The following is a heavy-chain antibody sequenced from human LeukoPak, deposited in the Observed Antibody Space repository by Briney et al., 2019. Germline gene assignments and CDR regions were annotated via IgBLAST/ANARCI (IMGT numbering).Heavy chain of an antibody. CDR2: IIPILGIA. CDR1: GGTFGRYA. CDR3: ARDYYGSGSYYIGWFDP. V-gene: IGHV1-69*04. D-gene: IGHD3-10*01. Sequence: GASVKVSCKASGGTFGRYAISWVRQAPGQGLEWMGRIIPILGIANYAQKFLGRVTITADKSTSTAYMELSSLRSEDTAVYYCARDYYGSGSYYIGWFDPWVQGTLVTVSS. J-gene: IGHJ5*02.